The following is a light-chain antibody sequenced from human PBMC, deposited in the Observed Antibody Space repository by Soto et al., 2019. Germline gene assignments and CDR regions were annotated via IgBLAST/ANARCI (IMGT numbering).Light chain of an antibody. V-gene: IGKV3-20*01. CDR2: GAS. CDR1: QSVSSNY. Sequence: EIVLTQSPGTLSLSPGERATVSCRASQSVSSNYLAWYQQKPGQAPRLLIYGASSRATGIPDRFSGSGSGTDFTLTISRLEPEDFAVYFCQRYGSSPWTFGQGTKVDI. CDR3: QRYGSSPWT. J-gene: IGKJ1*01.